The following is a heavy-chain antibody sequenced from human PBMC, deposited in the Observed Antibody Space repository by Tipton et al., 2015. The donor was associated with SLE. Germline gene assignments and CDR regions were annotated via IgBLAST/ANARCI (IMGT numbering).Heavy chain of an antibody. J-gene: IGHJ3*02. D-gene: IGHD1-26*01. V-gene: IGHV4-39*07. CDR2: IYYTGTTT. CDR1: GGSVSSSSKY. Sequence: TLSLTCTVSGGSVSSSSKYWAWIRQPPGKGLEWTGSIYYTGTTTYYNSFLKSRVTMSVDTSKNQFSLKLSSVTAADTAVYYCARDSGNYDGPFDIWGQGTMVTVSS. CDR3: ARDSGNYDGPFDI.